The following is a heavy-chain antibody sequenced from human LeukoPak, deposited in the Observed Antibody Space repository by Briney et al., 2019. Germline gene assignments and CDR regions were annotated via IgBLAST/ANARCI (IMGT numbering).Heavy chain of an antibody. CDR2: ISGSGGST. J-gene: IGHJ4*02. V-gene: IGHV3-23*01. D-gene: IGHD3-22*01. CDR1: GFTFSTYA. Sequence: GGSLRLSCAASGFTFSTYAVNWVRQAPGKGLEWVSAISGSGGSTYYADSVKGRFTISRDNSKNTLYLQMNSLRAEDTAVYYCAKISDDSSGYYYRYYFDYWGQGTLVTVSS. CDR3: AKISDDSSGYYYRYYFDY.